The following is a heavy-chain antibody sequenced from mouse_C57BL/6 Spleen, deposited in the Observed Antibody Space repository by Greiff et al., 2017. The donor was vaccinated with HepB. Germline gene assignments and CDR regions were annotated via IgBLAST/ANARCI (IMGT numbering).Heavy chain of an antibody. CDR2: IYPGSGNT. J-gene: IGHJ1*03. CDR1: GYTFTDYY. Sequence: QVQLQQSGAELVRPGASVKLSCKASGYTFTDYYINWVKQRPGQGLEWIARIYPGSGNTYYNEKFKGKATLTAEKSSSTAYMQLSSLTSEDSAVYFCARGGLWVDVGGTGTTVTVSS. CDR3: ARGGLWVDV. V-gene: IGHV1-76*01. D-gene: IGHD3-3*01.